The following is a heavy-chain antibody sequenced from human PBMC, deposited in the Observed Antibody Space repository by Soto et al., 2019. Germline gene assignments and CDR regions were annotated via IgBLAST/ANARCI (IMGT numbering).Heavy chain of an antibody. J-gene: IGHJ4*02. CDR2: IYYRCNT. D-gene: IGHD3-9*01. CDR1: GDSINSDTYY. CDR3: ARLEGLATISYYFDF. Sequence: SETLSLTCSVSGDSINSDTYYWVWIRQPPGKGLEWIGSIYYRCNTYYNPSLQTRVTISQCKSKDQFPVRLNSVTAANSAVYFCARLEGLATISYYFDFWGQGAQVTVSS. V-gene: IGHV4-39*01.